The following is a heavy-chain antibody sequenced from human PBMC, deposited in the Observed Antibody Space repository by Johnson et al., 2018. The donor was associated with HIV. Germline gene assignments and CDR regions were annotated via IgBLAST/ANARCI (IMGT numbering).Heavy chain of an antibody. Sequence: VQLVESGGGLVQPGRSLRLSCAASGFIFDDYAMHWVRQAPGKGLEWVSGISWNSGSIGYADSVRGRFTISRDNSKNTLYLQMSSLRVEDTAMYYCARDGESQQLPLGDAFDVWGRGTLVTVSS. J-gene: IGHJ3*01. D-gene: IGHD6-13*01. CDR1: GFIFDDYA. CDR3: ARDGESQQLPLGDAFDV. V-gene: IGHV3-9*01. CDR2: ISWNSGSI.